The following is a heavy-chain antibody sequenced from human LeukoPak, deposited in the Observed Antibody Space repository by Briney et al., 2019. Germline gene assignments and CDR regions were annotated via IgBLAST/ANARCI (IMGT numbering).Heavy chain of an antibody. D-gene: IGHD6-25*01. CDR2: IYYSGST. Sequence: SETLSLTCTVSGGSISSGGYYWSWIRQHPGKGLEWIGYIYYSGSTYYNPSLKSRVTISVDTSKNQFSLKLSSVTAADTAVYYCARGLRLRQNWFDPWGQGTLVTVSS. J-gene: IGHJ5*02. CDR3: ARGLRLRQNWFDP. V-gene: IGHV4-31*03. CDR1: GGSISSGGYY.